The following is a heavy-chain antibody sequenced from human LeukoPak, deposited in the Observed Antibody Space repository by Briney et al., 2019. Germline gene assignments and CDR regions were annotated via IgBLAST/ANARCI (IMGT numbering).Heavy chain of an antibody. CDR1: GFTFSSYA. V-gene: IGHV3-7*01. Sequence: GGSLRLSCAASGFTFSSYAMSWVRQAPGKGLEWVANIKQDGSEKYYVDSVKGRFTISRDDAKNSLYLQMNSLRAEDTAVYYCARAPLLNYFDYWGQGTLVTVSS. J-gene: IGHJ4*02. D-gene: IGHD1-26*01. CDR2: IKQDGSEK. CDR3: ARAPLLNYFDY.